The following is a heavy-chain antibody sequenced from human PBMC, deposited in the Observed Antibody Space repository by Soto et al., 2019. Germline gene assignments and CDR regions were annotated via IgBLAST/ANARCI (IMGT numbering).Heavy chain of an antibody. CDR3: AKTPRQWLVYFDY. D-gene: IGHD6-19*01. Sequence: EVPLLASGGGLVQPGGPLRLSCAASGFTFSNYAIAWVRQAPGKGLEWVSGISGSGGTTYYADSVKGRFTISRDNSKEKLHQQMNSVRAEDTAVYHCAKTPRQWLVYFDYWGQGALVTVSS. V-gene: IGHV3-23*01. CDR2: ISGSGGTT. CDR1: GFTFSNYA. J-gene: IGHJ4*02.